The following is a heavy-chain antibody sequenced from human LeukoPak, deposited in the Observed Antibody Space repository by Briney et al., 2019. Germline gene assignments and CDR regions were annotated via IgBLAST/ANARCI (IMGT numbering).Heavy chain of an antibody. Sequence: GGSLRLSCVASGFTFSTYGMYWVRQAPGKGLEWVAFIRHDGSIKNYADSVKGRSTISRDNSKNTLYLQMNSLRAEDTAVYYCAKDSLADIDYWGQGTLVTVSS. J-gene: IGHJ4*02. CDR2: IRHDGSIK. CDR3: AKDSLADIDY. CDR1: GFTFSTYG. V-gene: IGHV3-30*02. D-gene: IGHD3-16*01.